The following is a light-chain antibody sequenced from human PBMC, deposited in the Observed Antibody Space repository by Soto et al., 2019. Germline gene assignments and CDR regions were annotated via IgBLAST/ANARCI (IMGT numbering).Light chain of an antibody. J-gene: IGKJ1*01. Sequence: AIRMTQSPSSLSASTGDRVTITCRASQGISSYLAWYQQKPGKAPKLLIYAASTLQSGVPSRFSGSGSGTAFTLTISCLQSEDFATYYGQQYYSYPRTFGQGTKVEIK. CDR2: AAS. CDR1: QGISSY. CDR3: QQYYSYPRT. V-gene: IGKV1-8*01.